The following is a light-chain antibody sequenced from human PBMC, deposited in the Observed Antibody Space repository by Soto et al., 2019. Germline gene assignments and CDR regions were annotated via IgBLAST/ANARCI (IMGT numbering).Light chain of an antibody. V-gene: IGKV4-1*01. Sequence: DIVMTQSPDSLAVSLGERATINCKSSQSVLYSSNNKNYLAWYQQKPGQPPKLLIYWASTRESGVPDRFSGSGSGTDFTLTISSMQAEDVAVYYCQQYYSTLWTFGQGTQVDIK. CDR2: WAS. CDR3: QQYYSTLWT. CDR1: QSVLYSSNNKNY. J-gene: IGKJ1*01.